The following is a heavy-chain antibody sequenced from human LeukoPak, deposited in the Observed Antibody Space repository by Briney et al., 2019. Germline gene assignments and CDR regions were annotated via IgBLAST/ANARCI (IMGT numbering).Heavy chain of an antibody. CDR2: INPSGGST. CDR1: GYTFTGYY. Sequence: GASVKVSCKASGYTFTGYYMHWVRQAPGQGLEWMGIINPSGGSTSYAQKFQGRVTMTRDTSISTAYMELSRLRSDDTAVYYCARVGCSSTSCLDYWGQGTLVTVSS. J-gene: IGHJ4*02. V-gene: IGHV1-2*02. CDR3: ARVGCSSTSCLDY. D-gene: IGHD2-2*01.